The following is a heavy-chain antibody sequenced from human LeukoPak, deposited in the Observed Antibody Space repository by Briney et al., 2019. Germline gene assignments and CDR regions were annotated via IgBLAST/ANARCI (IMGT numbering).Heavy chain of an antibody. D-gene: IGHD3-3*01. CDR1: GGSVSSGSYY. CDR3: ARVVTYYDFWSGYSKGTNWFDP. V-gene: IGHV4-61*01. J-gene: IGHJ5*02. CDR2: IYYSGST. Sequence: PSETLSLACTVSGGSVSSGSYYWSWIRQPPGKGLEWIGYIYYSGSTNYNPSLKSRVTISVDTSKNQFSLKLSSVTAADTAVYYCARVVTYYDFWSGYSKGTNWFDPWGQGTLVTVSS.